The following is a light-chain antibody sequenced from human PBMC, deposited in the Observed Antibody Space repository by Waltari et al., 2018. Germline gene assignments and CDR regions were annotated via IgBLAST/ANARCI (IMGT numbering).Light chain of an antibody. CDR3: LSRDISSTRF. CDR2: GQD. V-gene: IGLV3-19*01. Sequence: SSELTQAPTVSVAFGPPVRTTCQGDSLRRHSAIWYQQRPGQAPVLVFNGQDNRPSGLPDRFSGSASGDTATLTITGTQAEDEADYYCLSRDISSTRFFGGGTRLTV. CDR1: SLRRHS. J-gene: IGLJ2*01.